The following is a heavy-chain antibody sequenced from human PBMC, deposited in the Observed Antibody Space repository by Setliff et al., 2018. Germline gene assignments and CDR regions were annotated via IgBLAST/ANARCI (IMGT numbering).Heavy chain of an antibody. D-gene: IGHD2-15*01. Sequence: ASETLSLTCTVSDDSFTSSRYYWGWIRQAPGSGLGWIGSISYSGTPYYNASVESRVTISIDTSRNQFSLELRSVTVADTATYYCVRPGGTTVVARHFDYWGSGILVTVS. CDR2: ISYSGTP. V-gene: IGHV4-39*01. CDR1: DDSFTSSRYY. CDR3: VRPGGTTVVARHFDY. J-gene: IGHJ4*01.